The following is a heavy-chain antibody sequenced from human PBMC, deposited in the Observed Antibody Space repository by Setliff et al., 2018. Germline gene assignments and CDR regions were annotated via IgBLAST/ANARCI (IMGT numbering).Heavy chain of an antibody. CDR3: ARVADGSGSFYLGFDY. CDR2: IFHSGST. D-gene: IGHD3-10*01. J-gene: IGHJ4*01. CDR1: GGSISSGSYY. V-gene: IGHV4-31*03. Sequence: SETLSLTCTVSGGSISSGSYYWNWIRQHPEKGLEWLGYIFHSGSTHYNSSLKIRITISIDTSKNHFSLELNSVTAADSAVYYCARVADGSGSFYLGFDYWGHGILFTVSS.